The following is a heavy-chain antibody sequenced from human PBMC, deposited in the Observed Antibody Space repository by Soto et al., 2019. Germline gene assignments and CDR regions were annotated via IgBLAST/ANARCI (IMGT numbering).Heavy chain of an antibody. CDR3: ARVPRTRYYDSSGYYYFDY. J-gene: IGHJ4*02. CDR2: ISAYNGNT. D-gene: IGHD3-22*01. V-gene: IGHV1-18*04. CDR1: GYTFTSYG. Sequence: ASVKVSCKASGYTFTSYGISWVRQAPGQGLEWMGWISAYNGNTNYAQKLQGRVTMTTDTSTSTAYMELRSLRSDDTAVYYCARVPRTRYYDSSGYYYFDYWGQGTLVT.